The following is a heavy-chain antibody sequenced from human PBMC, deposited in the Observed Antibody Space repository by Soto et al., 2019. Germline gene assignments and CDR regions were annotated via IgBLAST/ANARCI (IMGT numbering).Heavy chain of an antibody. CDR1: GCSISKFY. CDR3: VRDGSKSLRDWFDT. J-gene: IGHJ5*02. CDR2: VYATGTT. Sequence: XETLFLTCSVAGCSISKFYWAWIRKTAGNGLEWMGRVYATGTTDYNPSLRSRVAMSVDISKKTFSLRLRSVTGADSGVYYCVRDGSKSLRDWFDTWGQEILVTVS. V-gene: IGHV4-4*07.